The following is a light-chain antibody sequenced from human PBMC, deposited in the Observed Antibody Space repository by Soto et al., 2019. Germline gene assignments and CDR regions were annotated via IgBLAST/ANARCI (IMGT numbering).Light chain of an antibody. CDR3: LQDYGYRRT. CDR1: QGIRFD. CDR2: AAS. V-gene: IGKV1-6*01. J-gene: IGKJ1*01. Sequence: AIQMTQSPSSLSASVGDRVTLTCRASQGIRFDLAWYQQKPGGAPKLLIYAASNLQSGVPSRFSGSGTGTDFTLTISSLQPEDVATYYCLQDYGYRRTFGQGTKVEI.